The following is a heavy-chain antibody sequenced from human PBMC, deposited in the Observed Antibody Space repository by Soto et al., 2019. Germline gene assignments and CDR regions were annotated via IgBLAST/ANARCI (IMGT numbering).Heavy chain of an antibody. J-gene: IGHJ2*01. Sequence: ASVKVSCKASGYTFPSYAMHWVRQAPGQRLEWMGWINAGNGNTKYSQKFQGRVTITRDTSASTAYMELSSLRSEDTAVYYCARSLTTVTTRYFDLWGRGTLVTVSS. CDR2: INAGNGNT. CDR1: GYTFPSYA. V-gene: IGHV1-3*01. CDR3: ARSLTTVTTRYFDL. D-gene: IGHD4-17*01.